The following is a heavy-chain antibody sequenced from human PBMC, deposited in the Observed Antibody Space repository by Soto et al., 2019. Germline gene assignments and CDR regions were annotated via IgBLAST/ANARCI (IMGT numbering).Heavy chain of an antibody. Sequence: QVQLVESGGGVAQPGGSLRLSCAASGFTFSRYGMHWVRQAPGKGLEWVAVIWTDGSYEYYADSVMGRFTISRDNSKNTLYLQMNSLRAEDTAVYYCARAGHDSSGYYYGGLDYWGPGPLVTVSS. V-gene: IGHV3-33*01. CDR3: ARAGHDSSGYYYGGLDY. CDR1: GFTFSRYG. CDR2: IWTDGSYE. J-gene: IGHJ4*02. D-gene: IGHD3-22*01.